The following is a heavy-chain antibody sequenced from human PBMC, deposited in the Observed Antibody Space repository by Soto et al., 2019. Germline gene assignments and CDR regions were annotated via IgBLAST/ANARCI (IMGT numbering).Heavy chain of an antibody. CDR1: GFSFRSYS. J-gene: IGHJ2*01. Sequence: EVQLVESGGGLVKPGGSLRLSCAASGFSFRSYSMNWVRQAPGKGLEWVSSISSSSLYIYYADSMRGRFTISRDNAKNSVYLQMNSLRAEDTAVYYCAREDYGDLNWYFDLWGRGTLVTVSS. CDR2: ISSSSLYI. V-gene: IGHV3-21*01. CDR3: AREDYGDLNWYFDL. D-gene: IGHD4-17*01.